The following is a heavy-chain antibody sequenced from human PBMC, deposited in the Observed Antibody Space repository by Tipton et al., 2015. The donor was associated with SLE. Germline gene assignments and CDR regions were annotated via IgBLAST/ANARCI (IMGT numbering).Heavy chain of an antibody. Sequence: SLRLSCAASGFTFSSYEMNWVRQAPGKGLEWVSYISSSGNTIYYADSVEGRFTLYRDNARNSLYLHMNSLRAEDTAVHYCARLTTIFGVVKNGMDVWGQGTTVTVSS. D-gene: IGHD3-3*01. CDR1: GFTFSSYE. V-gene: IGHV3-48*03. CDR3: ARLTTIFGVVKNGMDV. J-gene: IGHJ6*02. CDR2: ISSSGNTI.